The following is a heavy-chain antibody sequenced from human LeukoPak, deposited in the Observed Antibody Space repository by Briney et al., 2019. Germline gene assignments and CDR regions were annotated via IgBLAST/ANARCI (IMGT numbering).Heavy chain of an antibody. CDR2: FHHSGST. J-gene: IGHJ4*02. CDR3: ARDQYYYDSSGYLTFDY. CDR1: GGSISSYY. V-gene: IGHV4-59*12. Sequence: SETLSLTCTVSGGSISSYYWTWIRQSPGKGLEWIGFFHHSGSTNYNPSFKSRVTISADTSNNHFSLKLSSVTAADTAVYYCARDQYYYDSSGYLTFDYWGQGTLVTVSS. D-gene: IGHD3-22*01.